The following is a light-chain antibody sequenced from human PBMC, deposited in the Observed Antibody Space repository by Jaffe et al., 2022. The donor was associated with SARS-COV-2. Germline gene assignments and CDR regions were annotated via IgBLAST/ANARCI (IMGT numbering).Light chain of an antibody. CDR3: QQSHTTPWT. CDR2: AAS. V-gene: IGKV1-39*01. CDR1: QSISNY. Sequence: DIQMTQSPSSLSASVGDRVTVTCRSSQSISNYLNWYQQKPGKAPKLLISAASSLQSGVPSRFSGSGSGTDFTLTISSLQPEDFATYYCQQSHTTPWTFGQGTNVEIK. J-gene: IGKJ1*01.